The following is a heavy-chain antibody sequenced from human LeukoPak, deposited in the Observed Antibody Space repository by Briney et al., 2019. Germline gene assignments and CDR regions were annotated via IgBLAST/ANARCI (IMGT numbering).Heavy chain of an antibody. CDR2: INGGNGNT. Sequence: ASVKVSCKASGYTFTSHAMHWVRQAPGQRLEWMGWINGGNGNTKYSQEFQGRVTITRDTSASTAYMEMSSLTSEDMAVYYCARDGRRHGSGSYSVGFDYWGQGTLVTVSS. D-gene: IGHD3-10*01. V-gene: IGHV1-3*03. CDR1: GYTFTSHA. J-gene: IGHJ4*02. CDR3: ARDGRRHGSGSYSVGFDY.